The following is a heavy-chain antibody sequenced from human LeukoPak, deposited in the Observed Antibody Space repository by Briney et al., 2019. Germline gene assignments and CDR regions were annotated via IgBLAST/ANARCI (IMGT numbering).Heavy chain of an antibody. Sequence: PSETLSLTCTGSGGSISSYYWSWIRQPPGRGLEWIGYMFPGENGNYNPSLESRVTISIDTSNSQFSLTLTSVTAADTAVYYCTRGHYDLNTWGQGTLVTVSS. CDR2: MFPGENG. CDR3: TRGHYDLNT. D-gene: IGHD3-3*01. J-gene: IGHJ5*02. V-gene: IGHV4-4*08. CDR1: GGSISSYY.